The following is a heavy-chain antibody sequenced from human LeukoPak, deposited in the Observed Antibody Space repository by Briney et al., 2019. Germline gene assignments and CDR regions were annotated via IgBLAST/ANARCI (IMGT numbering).Heavy chain of an antibody. J-gene: IGHJ4*02. Sequence: PGGSLRLSCAASGLTFSNYWMSWVRQAPGKGLEWVANIKEDGNEKYYVDSVKGRFTISRDNAKNSLYLQMNSLRAEDTAVYYCSTGKLAYWGQGTLVTVSS. CDR2: IKEDGNEK. CDR3: STGKLAY. V-gene: IGHV3-7*03. D-gene: IGHD3-10*01. CDR1: GLTFSNYW.